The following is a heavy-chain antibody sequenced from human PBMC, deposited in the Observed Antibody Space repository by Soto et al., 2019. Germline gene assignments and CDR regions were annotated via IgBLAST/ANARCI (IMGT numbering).Heavy chain of an antibody. J-gene: IGHJ3*01. CDR3: VHKIGGDYVYGFDF. CDR1: GFSLTTSGEG. V-gene: IGHV2-5*02. D-gene: IGHD3-16*01. CDR2: VYGDDDK. Sequence: QIALKESGPTLVKPTQPLTLTCTFSGFSLTTSGEGVGWVRQPPGKGLEWVALVYGDDDKRYLTSLKSRLTITQGTSKNPVVLTMTNRDPVETGTYFCVHKIGGDYVYGFDFSGQGTKVHVSS.